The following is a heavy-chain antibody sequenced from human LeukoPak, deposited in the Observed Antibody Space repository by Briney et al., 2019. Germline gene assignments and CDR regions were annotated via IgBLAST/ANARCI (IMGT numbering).Heavy chain of an antibody. Sequence: ASVKVSCKASGYTFTGYYMHWVRQAPGQGLEWMGWINPNSGGTNYAQKFQGRVTMTRDTSISTAYMELSRLRSGDTAVYYCARGYYYDDSFDYWGQGTLVTVSS. CDR2: INPNSGGT. V-gene: IGHV1-2*02. D-gene: IGHD3-22*01. CDR1: GYTFTGYY. CDR3: ARGYYYDDSFDY. J-gene: IGHJ4*02.